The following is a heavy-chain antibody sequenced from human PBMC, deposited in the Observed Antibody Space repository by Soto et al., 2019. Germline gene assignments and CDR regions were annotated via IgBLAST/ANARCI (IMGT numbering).Heavy chain of an antibody. CDR2: IKSKVVGGTI. J-gene: IGHJ4*02. CDR1: GFTFSNAW. CDR3: TTCGGDCYFNY. D-gene: IGHD2-21*02. V-gene: IGHV3-15*01. Sequence: EVQLVESGGGLVKPGGSLRLSCAASGFTFSNAWMNWVRQAPGKGLEWVGRIKSKVVGGTIDYAAPVKGRFTISRDDSENTLYLQMNSLITEDTAVYYCTTCGGDCYFNYWGQGTLVTVSS.